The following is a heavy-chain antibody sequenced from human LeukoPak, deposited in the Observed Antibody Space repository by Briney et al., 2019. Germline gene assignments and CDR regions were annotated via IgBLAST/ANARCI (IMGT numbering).Heavy chain of an antibody. CDR2: IKQDGSEK. CDR3: ARDGSDSTGYYYAL. D-gene: IGHD3-22*01. V-gene: IGHV3-7*01. Sequence: GGSLRLSCAASGFTFSSYWMSWVRQAPGKGLEWVANIKQDGSEKYYVDSVKGRFTISRDNAKNSVYLHMNSLRAEDTAVYYCARDGSDSTGYYYALRGQGTLVTVSS. J-gene: IGHJ4*02. CDR1: GFTFSSYW.